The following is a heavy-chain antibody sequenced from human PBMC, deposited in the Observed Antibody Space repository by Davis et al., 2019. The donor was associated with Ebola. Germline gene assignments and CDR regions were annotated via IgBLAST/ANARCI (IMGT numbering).Heavy chain of an antibody. V-gene: IGHV1-18*01. CDR3: AREGYGDYVLSYYYGMDV. D-gene: IGHD4-17*01. J-gene: IGHJ6*04. CDR2: ISAYNGNT. CDR1: GGSFSNHA. Sequence: ASVKVSCKASGGSFSNHAISWVRQAPGQGLEWMGWISAYNGNTNYAQKLQGRVTMTTDTSTSTAYMELRSLRSDDTAVYYCAREGYGDYVLSYYYGMDVWGKGTTVTVSS.